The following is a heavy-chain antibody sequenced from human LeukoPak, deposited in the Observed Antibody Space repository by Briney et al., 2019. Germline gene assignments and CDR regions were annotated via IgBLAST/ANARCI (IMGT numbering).Heavy chain of an antibody. CDR1: GYTFTSYG. J-gene: IGHJ6*02. CDR3: ARDAPHYYYYYGMDV. Sequence: ASVKVSCKASGYTFTSYGISWVRQAPGQGLEWMGWIGAYNGNTNYAQKLQGRVTMTTDTSTSTAYMELRSLRSDDTAVYYCARDAPHYYYYYGMDVWGQGTTVTVSS. CDR2: IGAYNGNT. V-gene: IGHV1-18*01.